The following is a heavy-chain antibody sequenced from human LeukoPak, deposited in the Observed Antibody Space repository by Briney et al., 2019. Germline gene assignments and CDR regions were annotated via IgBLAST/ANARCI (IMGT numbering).Heavy chain of an antibody. Sequence: SETLSLTCTVSGGSIRSSSYYWGWLRQPPGKGLEWIGSIYYTGSTYYNPSLKSRVTMSIDSSKNQFSLKLSSVTAADTAVYYCAREYCSSTSCYAENWFDPWGQGTLVTVSS. CDR2: IYYTGST. CDR3: AREYCSSTSCYAENWFDP. D-gene: IGHD2-2*01. CDR1: GGSIRSSSYY. J-gene: IGHJ5*02. V-gene: IGHV4-39*07.